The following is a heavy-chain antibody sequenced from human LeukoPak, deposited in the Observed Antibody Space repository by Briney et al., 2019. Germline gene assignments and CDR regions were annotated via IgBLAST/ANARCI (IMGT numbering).Heavy chain of an antibody. CDR2: IYHSGST. CDR1: GGSISSGGYY. V-gene: IGHV4-30-2*01. Sequence: SETLSLTCTVSGGSISSGGYYWSWIRQPPGKGLEWIGYIYHSGSTYYNPSLKSRVTISVDTSKNQFSLKLSSVTAADTAVYYCARLQYSSSSGNYYYMDVWGKGTTVTVSS. CDR3: ARLQYSSSSGNYYYMDV. D-gene: IGHD6-6*01. J-gene: IGHJ6*03.